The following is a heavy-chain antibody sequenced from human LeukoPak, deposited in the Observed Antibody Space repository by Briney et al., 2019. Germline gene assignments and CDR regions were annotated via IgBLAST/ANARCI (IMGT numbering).Heavy chain of an antibody. CDR2: IKQDGSEE. Sequence: GGSLRLSCAASGFTFSYYWMSWVRQAPGKGLEWVANIKQDGSEEMYVGSVKGRFTISRDNAKKSVYLEMNSLRAEDTAVYYCARACDMIVCSFDHWGQGTLVTVSS. J-gene: IGHJ4*02. D-gene: IGHD3-16*01. CDR1: GFTFSYYW. V-gene: IGHV3-7*01. CDR3: ARACDMIVCSFDH.